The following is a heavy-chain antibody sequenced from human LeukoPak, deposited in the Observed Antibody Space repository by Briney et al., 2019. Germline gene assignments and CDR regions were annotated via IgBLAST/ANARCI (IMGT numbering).Heavy chain of an antibody. CDR3: ARNKLVGATHTYDAFDI. J-gene: IGHJ3*02. CDR2: INPNSGGT. V-gene: IGHV1-2*02. D-gene: IGHD1-26*01. CDR1: GYTFTGYY. Sequence: ASVKVSCKASGYTFTGYYMHWVRQAPGQGREWMGWINPNSGGTNYAQKFQGRVTMTRDTSISTAYMELSRLRSDDTAVYYCARNKLVGATHTYDAFDIWGQGTMVTVSS.